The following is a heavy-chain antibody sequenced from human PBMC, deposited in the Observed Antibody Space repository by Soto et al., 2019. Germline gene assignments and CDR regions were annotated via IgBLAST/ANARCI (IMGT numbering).Heavy chain of an antibody. D-gene: IGHD6-19*01. V-gene: IGHV1-3*05. J-gene: IGHJ4*02. CDR1: GYTFTSYA. CDR3: AGSPGIAVADY. CDR2: INAGNGNT. Sequence: QVQLVQSGAEEKKPGASVKVSCKASGYTFTSYAMHWVRQAPGQRLEWMGWINAGNGNTKYSQKFQGRVTITRDTTASTAYMELSSLRSEDTAVYYCAGSPGIAVADYWGQGTLVTVSS.